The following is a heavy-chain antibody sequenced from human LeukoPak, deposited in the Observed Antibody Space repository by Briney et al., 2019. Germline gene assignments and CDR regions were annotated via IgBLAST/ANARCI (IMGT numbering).Heavy chain of an antibody. D-gene: IGHD3-3*01. CDR1: GYTFTSYD. J-gene: IGHJ5*02. CDR2: MNPNSGNT. CDR3: ARARKGTIFGVVTFNWFDP. Sequence: ASVKVSCKASGYTFTSYDINWVRQATGQGLEWMGWMNPNSGNTGYAQKFQGRVTMTRNTSISTAYMELSSLRSEDTAVYYCARARKGTIFGVVTFNWFDPWGQGTLVTVSS. V-gene: IGHV1-8*01.